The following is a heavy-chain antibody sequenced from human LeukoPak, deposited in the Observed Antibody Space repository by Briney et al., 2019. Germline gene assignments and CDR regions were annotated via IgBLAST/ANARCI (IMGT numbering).Heavy chain of an antibody. V-gene: IGHV1-46*01. CDR2: INPSGGST. CDR1: GYTLSSYY. CDR3: ARGGFGKRLRFLEWLSPIDY. J-gene: IGHJ4*02. Sequence: ASVKVSCKASGYTLSSYYMHWVRQAPGQGLEWMGIINPSGGSTSYAQKFQGRVTMTGDTSTSTVYMELSSLRAEDTAVYYCARGGFGKRLRFLEWLSPIDYWGQGTLVTVSS. D-gene: IGHD3-3*01.